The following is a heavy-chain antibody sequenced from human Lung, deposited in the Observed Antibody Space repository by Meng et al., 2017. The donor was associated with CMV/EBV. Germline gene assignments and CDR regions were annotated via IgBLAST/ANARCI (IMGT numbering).Heavy chain of an antibody. CDR3: TSGLYYDSSGYLYSYRGLDV. Sequence: GESLKISCAASGFSFRDVWMSWVRQAPGRGPEWVARIKSNSDGGTTDYAAPVKGRCTISRDDSKKMLFLQMNSLKTEDTGVYYCTSGLYYDSSGYLYSYRGLDVXGQGXTVTVSS. D-gene: IGHD3-22*01. J-gene: IGHJ6*02. V-gene: IGHV3-15*01. CDR2: IKSNSDGGTT. CDR1: GFSFRDVW.